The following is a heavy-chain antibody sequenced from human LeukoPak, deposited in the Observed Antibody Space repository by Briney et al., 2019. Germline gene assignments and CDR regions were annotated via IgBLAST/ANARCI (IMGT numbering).Heavy chain of an antibody. Sequence: SETLSLTCAVYGGSFSGYYWSWIRHPPGKGREWIGEINHSGSTNYNPSLKSRVTISVDTSKNQFSLKLSSVTAADTAVYYCARDGYYDSSGYYVAPYDYWGQGTLVTVSS. J-gene: IGHJ4*02. CDR3: ARDGYYDSSGYYVAPYDY. V-gene: IGHV4-34*01. CDR1: GGSFSGYY. CDR2: INHSGST. D-gene: IGHD3-22*01.